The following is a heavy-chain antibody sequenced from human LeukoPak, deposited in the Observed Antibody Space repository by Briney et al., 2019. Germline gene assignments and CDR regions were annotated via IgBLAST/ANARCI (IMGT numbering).Heavy chain of an antibody. D-gene: IGHD1-1*01. V-gene: IGHV3-48*03. J-gene: IGHJ4*02. CDR3: ARIHNLGILAHFDY. CDR1: GFTFSSYE. CDR2: INSGGSTL. Sequence: GGSLRLSCAASGFTFSSYEMDWVRQAPGKGLEWVSYINSGGSTLYYADSVKGRFTISRDNAKNSLYLQMNSLRAEDTAVYYCARIHNLGILAHFDYWGQGTLVTVSS.